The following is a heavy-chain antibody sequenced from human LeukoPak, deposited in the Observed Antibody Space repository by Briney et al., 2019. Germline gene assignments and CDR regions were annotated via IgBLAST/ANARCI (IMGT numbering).Heavy chain of an antibody. V-gene: IGHV3-43*01. CDR2: ISWDGGST. Sequence: GGSLRLPCAASGFTFDDYTMHWVRPAPGKGLEWVSLISWDGGSTYYADSMKGRFTISRDNSKNSLYLQMNSLRTEDTALYYCAKGAGPAPTIDDFFQHWGQGTLVTVSS. CDR3: AKGAGPAPTIDDFFQH. D-gene: IGHD3-9*01. CDR1: GFTFDDYT. J-gene: IGHJ1*01.